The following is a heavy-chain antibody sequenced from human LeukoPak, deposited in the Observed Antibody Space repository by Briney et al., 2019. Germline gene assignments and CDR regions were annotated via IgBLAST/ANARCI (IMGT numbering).Heavy chain of an antibody. CDR2: IYPGDSDA. Sequence: GESLKISCKGSGYNFATQWIAWVRHMPGKGLESMGIIYPGDSDARYNPSFQGQVTISVDKRISTAYMQWNSLEASDTAMYYCVRRYYYDGTGSYFDYWGQGTLVTVSS. D-gene: IGHD3-22*01. CDR1: GYNFATQW. CDR3: VRRYYYDGTGSYFDY. J-gene: IGHJ4*02. V-gene: IGHV5-51*01.